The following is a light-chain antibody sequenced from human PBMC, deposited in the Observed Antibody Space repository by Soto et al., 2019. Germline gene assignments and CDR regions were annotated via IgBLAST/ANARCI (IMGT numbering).Light chain of an antibody. CDR1: SSDVGGYNY. V-gene: IGLV2-8*01. CDR2: EVN. Sequence: QSVLTQPPSASGSPGQSVAISCTGISSDVGGYNYVSWYQQHPGKAPKLMIYEVNKRPSGVPDRFSGSKSGNTASLTVSGLQVEDEADYYCSSYAGSSNVFGTGTKVTVL. CDR3: SSYAGSSNV. J-gene: IGLJ1*01.